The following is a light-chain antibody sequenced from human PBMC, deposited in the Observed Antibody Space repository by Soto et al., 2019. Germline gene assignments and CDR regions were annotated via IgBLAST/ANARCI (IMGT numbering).Light chain of an antibody. CDR2: GAS. V-gene: IGKV3D-15*01. J-gene: IGKJ1*01. CDR3: QQYNKWPRT. CDR1: QSVNIH. Sequence: ETVTTQSPATLSVSPGERATLSCRASQSVNIHLAWYQQKPGQAPRLLIYGASARATGIPAKFSGSGSGTEFTLTISSLQSEDFAVYYCQQYNKWPRTLGQGTKVDIK.